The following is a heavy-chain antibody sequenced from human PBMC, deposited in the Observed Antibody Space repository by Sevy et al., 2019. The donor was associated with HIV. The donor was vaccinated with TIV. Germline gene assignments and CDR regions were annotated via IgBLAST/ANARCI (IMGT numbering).Heavy chain of an antibody. CDR1: GYTFTSYD. J-gene: IGHJ6*02. CDR2: MNPDSGKR. Sequence: ASVKVSCKTSGYTFTSYDINWVRQATGQGLEWMGWMNPDSGKRGYAQKFQGRVTMTTNTSISTAYMELRSLRPEDSAVYYCARADLDSSTFFSNYGMDVWGQGTTVTVSS. CDR3: ARADLDSSTFFSNYGMDV. V-gene: IGHV1-8*01. D-gene: IGHD6-13*01.